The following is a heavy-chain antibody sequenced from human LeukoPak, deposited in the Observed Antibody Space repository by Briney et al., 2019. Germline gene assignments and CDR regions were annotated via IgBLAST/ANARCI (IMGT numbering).Heavy chain of an antibody. CDR1: GFTFSSYE. CDR3: ARDRGLNSY. CDR2: ISSSGSTI. D-gene: IGHD2-8*01. J-gene: IGHJ4*02. Sequence: GGSLRLSCAASGFTFSSYEMNWVRQAPGKGLEWVSYISSSGSTIYYADSVKGRFTISRDNAKSSLYLQMNSLRAEDTAVYYCARDRGLNSYWGQGTLVTVSS. V-gene: IGHV3-48*03.